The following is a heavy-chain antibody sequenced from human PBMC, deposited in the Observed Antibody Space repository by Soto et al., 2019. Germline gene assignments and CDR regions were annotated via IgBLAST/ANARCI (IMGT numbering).Heavy chain of an antibody. CDR3: ARHASTIFGVVRDWFDP. Sequence: QLQLQESGPGLVKPSETLSLTCTVSGGSISSSSYYWGWIRQPPGKGLEWIGSIYYSGSTYYNPSLKSRVTISVDTSKNQFSLKLSSVTAADTAVYYCARHASTIFGVVRDWFDPWGQGTLVTVSS. CDR2: IYYSGST. V-gene: IGHV4-39*01. J-gene: IGHJ5*02. D-gene: IGHD3-3*01. CDR1: GGSISSSSYY.